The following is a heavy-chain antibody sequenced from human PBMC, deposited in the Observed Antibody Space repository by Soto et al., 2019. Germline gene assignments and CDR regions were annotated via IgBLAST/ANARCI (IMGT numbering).Heavy chain of an antibody. D-gene: IGHD3-22*01. Sequence: SETLSLTCAVYGGSFSGYYWSWIRQPPGKGLEWIGEINHSGSTNYNPSLKSRVTISVDTSKNQFSLKLSSVTAADTAVYYCARLSMVIRGVDYWGQGTLVTVSS. V-gene: IGHV4-34*01. J-gene: IGHJ4*02. CDR1: GGSFSGYY. CDR3: ARLSMVIRGVDY. CDR2: INHSGST.